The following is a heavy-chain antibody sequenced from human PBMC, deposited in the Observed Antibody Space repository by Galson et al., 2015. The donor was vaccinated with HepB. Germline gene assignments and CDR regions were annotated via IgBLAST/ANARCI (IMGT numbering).Heavy chain of an antibody. D-gene: IGHD5-24*01. CDR1: GFAFDSHA. Sequence: SLRLSCAASGFAFDSHAMSWVRQAPGRGLEWISGITGKGDSTFYADSVKGRSTVSKDNSNNMLYLQINSLRAEDAGLYFCAKGDGLFDSWGQGILVTVSS. V-gene: IGHV3-23*01. J-gene: IGHJ5*01. CDR2: ITGKGDST. CDR3: AKGDGLFDS.